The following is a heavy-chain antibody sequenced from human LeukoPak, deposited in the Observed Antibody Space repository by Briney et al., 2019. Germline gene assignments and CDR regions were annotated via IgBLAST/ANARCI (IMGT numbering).Heavy chain of an antibody. CDR2: IYSGGST. V-gene: IGHV3-66*01. J-gene: IGHJ4*02. CDR3: ARTPLFYYDSSGYYSGVY. CDR1: GFTVSSNY. D-gene: IGHD3-22*01. Sequence: GGSLRLSCAASGFTVSSNYMSWVRQAPGKGLDWVSVIYSGGSTYYADSVKGRFTISRDNSKNTLYLQMNSLRAEDTAVYYCARTPLFYYDSSGYYSGVYWGQGTLVTVSS.